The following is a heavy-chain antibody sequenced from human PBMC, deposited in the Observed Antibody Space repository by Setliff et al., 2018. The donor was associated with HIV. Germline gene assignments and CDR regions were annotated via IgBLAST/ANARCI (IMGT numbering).Heavy chain of an antibody. V-gene: IGHV1-46*01. D-gene: IGHD3-22*01. J-gene: IGHJ6*03. CDR3: ARGPLVVPTHYYMDL. Sequence: ASVQVSCKASGYSFTNYYIHWVRQAPGQGLEWMGKISPGGGSTSKEQKFQGRFTMTRDTSTSTVYMELSSPRSEDTAVYYCARGPLVVPTHYYMDLWGKGTTVTVSS. CDR2: ISPGGGST. CDR1: GYSFTNYY.